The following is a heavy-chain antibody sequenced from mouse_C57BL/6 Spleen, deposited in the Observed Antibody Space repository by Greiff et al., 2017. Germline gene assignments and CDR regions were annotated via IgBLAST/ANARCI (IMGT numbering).Heavy chain of an antibody. CDR2: IDPSDSYT. J-gene: IGHJ3*01. CDR3: ARGGTHSSAFAY. Sequence: QVQLQQPGAELVMPGASVKLSCKASGYTFTSYWMHWVKQRPGQGLEWIGEIDPSDSYTNYNQKFKGKSTLTVDKSSSTAYMQLSSLTSEDSAVYYWARGGTHSSAFAYWGQGTLVTVSA. CDR1: GYTFTSYW. V-gene: IGHV1-69*01. D-gene: IGHD3-2*02.